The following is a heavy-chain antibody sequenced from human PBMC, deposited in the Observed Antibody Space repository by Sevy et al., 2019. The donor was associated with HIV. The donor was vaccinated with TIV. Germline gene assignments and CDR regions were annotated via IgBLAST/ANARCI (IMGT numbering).Heavy chain of an antibody. J-gene: IGHJ6*02. Sequence: GGSLRLSCAASGFTFNSYWMSWVRQAPGKGLEWVANIKQDGSEKYYVDSVKGRFTISRDNSQNSLCLQMNTLRAEDTAVYYCAREGSPYDTYYYYYGMDDWGQGTTVTVSS. CDR2: IKQDGSEK. V-gene: IGHV3-7*01. D-gene: IGHD5-12*01. CDR3: AREGSPYDTYYYYYGMDD. CDR1: GFTFNSYW.